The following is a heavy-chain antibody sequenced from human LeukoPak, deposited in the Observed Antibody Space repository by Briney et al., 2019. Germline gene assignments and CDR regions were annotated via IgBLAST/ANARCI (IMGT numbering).Heavy chain of an antibody. CDR3: AKYLAHSSGWLLNAFDI. V-gene: IGHV3-30*18. D-gene: IGHD6-19*01. J-gene: IGHJ3*02. Sequence: PGRPLRLSCAASGFTFSGYGMHWVRQAPGKGLEWVAVISYDGSNKYYADSVKGRFIISRDNSKNTLYVQMNSLRAEDTAVYYCAKYLAHSSGWLLNAFDIWGQGTMVTVSS. CDR2: ISYDGSNK. CDR1: GFTFSGYG.